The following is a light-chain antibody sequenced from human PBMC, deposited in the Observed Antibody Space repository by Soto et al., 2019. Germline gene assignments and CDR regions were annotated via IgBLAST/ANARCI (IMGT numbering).Light chain of an antibody. Sequence: QSALTQPASVSGSPGQSITISCTGTSSDVGAYNYVSWYQQHPDKAPKLMIYEVSNRPSGVSNRFSGSKSGQTASLTISGLQAEDEADYYCSSYTSSSTVVFGTGTKLTVL. V-gene: IGLV2-14*01. J-gene: IGLJ1*01. CDR3: SSYTSSSTVV. CDR1: SSDVGAYNY. CDR2: EVS.